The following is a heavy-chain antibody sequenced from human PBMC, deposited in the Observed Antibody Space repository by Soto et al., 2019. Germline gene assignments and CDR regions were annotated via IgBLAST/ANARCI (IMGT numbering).Heavy chain of an antibody. V-gene: IGHV3-23*01. CDR3: AKVFYPVGAPGYYYGMDV. CDR1: GFTFSSYA. Sequence: PGGSLRLSCAASGFTFSSYAMSWVRQAQGKGLEWVSAISGSGGSTYYADSVKGRFTISRDNSKNTLYLQMNSLRAEDTAVYYCAKVFYPVGAPGYYYGMDVWGQGTTVTVSS. CDR2: ISGSGGST. J-gene: IGHJ6*02. D-gene: IGHD3-10*01.